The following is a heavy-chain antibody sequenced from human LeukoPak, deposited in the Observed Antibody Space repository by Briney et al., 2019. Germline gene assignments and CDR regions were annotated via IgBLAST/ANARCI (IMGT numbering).Heavy chain of an antibody. CDR2: ISAYNGNT. D-gene: IGHD3-22*01. CDR3: ARDSGELRYYPNLDY. CDR1: GYTFTSYG. V-gene: IGHV1-18*01. Sequence: GASVKVSCKASGYTFTSYGISWVRQAPGQGLEWMGWISAYNGNTNYAQKLQGRVTMTTDTSTSTAYMELRSLRSDDTAVYYCARDSGELRYYPNLDYWGQGTLVTVSS. J-gene: IGHJ4*02.